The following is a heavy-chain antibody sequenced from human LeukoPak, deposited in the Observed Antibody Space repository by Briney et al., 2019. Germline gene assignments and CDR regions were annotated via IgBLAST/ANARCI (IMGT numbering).Heavy chain of an antibody. V-gene: IGHV4-38-2*01. CDR3: ARHGYIAVAGTVDY. J-gene: IGHJ4*02. Sequence: PSETLSLTCAVSGYSISSGYYWGWIRQPPGKGLEWIGSIYHSGSTYYNPSLKSRVTISVDTSKNQFSLKLSSVTAADTAVYYCARHGYIAVAGTVDYWGQGTLITASS. CDR1: GYSISSGYY. D-gene: IGHD6-19*01. CDR2: IYHSGST.